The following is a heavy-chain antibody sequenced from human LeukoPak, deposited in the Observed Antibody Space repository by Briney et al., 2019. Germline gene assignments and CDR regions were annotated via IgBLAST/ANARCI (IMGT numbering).Heavy chain of an antibody. Sequence: KPSETLCLTCAVYVGSFTGYYWTGIPQPPGKGLKWSGEINHSGSTNYNPSLNSRVTISVDTSKNQFSLQLSSVTAADTAVYYCARLVLAGYFDYWGQGTLVTVSS. D-gene: IGHD2-15*01. CDR3: ARLVLAGYFDY. CDR1: VGSFTGYY. CDR2: INHSGST. J-gene: IGHJ4*02. V-gene: IGHV4-34*01.